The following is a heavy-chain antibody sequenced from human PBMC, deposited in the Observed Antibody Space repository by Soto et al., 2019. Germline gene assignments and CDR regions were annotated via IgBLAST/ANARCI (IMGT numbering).Heavy chain of an antibody. V-gene: IGHV1-2*02. Sequence: QVHLEQSGAEVKKPGASVKVSCKASGYTFTGDYMHWVRQAPGQGLEWMGWINPNTGGTDYAQKFQGRVIMTRDTSISTAYMELSGLTSDDTAVYFCARDPIGGGAPYYCDYWGQGTLVTVSS. J-gene: IGHJ4*02. CDR3: ARDPIGGGAPYYCDY. CDR1: GYTFTGDY. D-gene: IGHD3-16*01. CDR2: INPNTGGT.